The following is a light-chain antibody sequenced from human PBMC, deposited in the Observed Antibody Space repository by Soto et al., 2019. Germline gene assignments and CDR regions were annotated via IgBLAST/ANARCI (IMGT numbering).Light chain of an antibody. V-gene: IGLV1-44*01. J-gene: IGLJ2*01. CDR2: SNN. Sequence: QSVLTQPPSASGTPGQRVTISCSGSISNIGSNTVNWYQQLPGTAPKLLIYSNNRRPSGVPDRFSGSKSGTSASLAISGLQSEDGADYYCAAWDDSLNGPVFGGGTQLTVL. CDR3: AAWDDSLNGPV. CDR1: ISNIGSNT.